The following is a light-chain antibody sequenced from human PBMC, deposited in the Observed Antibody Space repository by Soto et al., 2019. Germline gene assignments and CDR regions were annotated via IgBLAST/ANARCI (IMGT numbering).Light chain of an antibody. CDR2: DAY. V-gene: IGKV1-5*01. Sequence: DIQMTQSPSTLSASVGDRVTITCRASQSISSWLAWYQQKPGKAPKLLIYDAYSLESGVPSRFSGSGSGTEFTLTISSLQPDDVATYYCQQYNSYSPYTFGQGTKLEIK. CDR1: QSISSW. CDR3: QQYNSYSPYT. J-gene: IGKJ2*01.